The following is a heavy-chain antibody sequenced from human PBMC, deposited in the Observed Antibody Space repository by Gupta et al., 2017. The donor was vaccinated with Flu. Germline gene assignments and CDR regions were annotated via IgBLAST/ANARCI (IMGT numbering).Heavy chain of an antibody. D-gene: IGHD2-15*01. CDR2: INPQTGDT. CDR1: GYSFTGYY. Sequence: QVQLVQSGAEVKKPGASVRVSCKASGYSFTGYYIHWVRQAPGQGLEWMGWINPQTGDTYSAKKFQGRVTMTRDTSISTAYMELSRLSTDDTAVYYCARAVDCSDGTCYRYNWFDPWGQGTLVTVSS. V-gene: IGHV1-2*02. J-gene: IGHJ5*02. CDR3: ARAVDCSDGTCYRYNWFDP.